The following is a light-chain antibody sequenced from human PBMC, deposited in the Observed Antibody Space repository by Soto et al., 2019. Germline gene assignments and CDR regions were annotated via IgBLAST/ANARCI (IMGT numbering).Light chain of an antibody. J-gene: IGLJ2*01. CDR3: QVWDSRDDHRV. CDR1: NIGSKS. Sequence: SYELTQPPSVSVAPGQTARITCGGDNIGSKSVHWYQQKPGQAPVLVVYDDSDRPSGIPERFSGSNSRNTATLSITWVEAGDEADYYCQVWDSRDDHRVFGGGTKLTVL. V-gene: IGLV3-21*02. CDR2: DDS.